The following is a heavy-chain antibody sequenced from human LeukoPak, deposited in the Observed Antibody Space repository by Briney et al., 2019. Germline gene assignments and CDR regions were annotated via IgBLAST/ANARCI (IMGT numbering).Heavy chain of an antibody. CDR2: IYSSGST. CDR3: ARDLGFWSGPDY. Sequence: SETLSLTCTVSGGSISSYYWSWIQQPAGKGLQWIGRIYSSGSTNYNPSLKSRVTMSVDTSKNQFSLRLSSVTAADTAVYYCARDLGFWSGPDYWGQGTLVTVSS. D-gene: IGHD3-3*01. V-gene: IGHV4-4*07. J-gene: IGHJ4*02. CDR1: GGSISSYY.